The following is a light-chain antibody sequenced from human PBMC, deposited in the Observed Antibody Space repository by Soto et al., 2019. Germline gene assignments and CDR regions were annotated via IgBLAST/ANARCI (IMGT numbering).Light chain of an antibody. CDR2: GAS. V-gene: IGKV3D-15*01. CDR1: QSVSSSY. CDR3: QQYNVWPGWT. Sequence: VLTQSPGTLSLSPGERATPSCRASQSVSSSYLAWYQQKPGQAPRIIIVGASGRATGIPARFSGSGSGTEFTLTISSLQSEDFAVYYCQQYNVWPGWTFGQGTKVDIK. J-gene: IGKJ1*01.